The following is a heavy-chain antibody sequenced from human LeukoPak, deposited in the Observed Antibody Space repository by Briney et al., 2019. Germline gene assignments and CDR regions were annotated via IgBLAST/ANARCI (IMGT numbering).Heavy chain of an antibody. CDR3: ARHLGGYETAFDI. V-gene: IGHV4-39*01. D-gene: IGHD3-16*01. J-gene: IGHJ3*02. Sequence: PSETLSLTCTVSGGSISSSSYYWGWIRQPPGKGLEWIGSIYYSGSTYYNPSLKSRVTISVDTSKNQFSLKLSSVTAADTAVYYCARHLGGYETAFDIWGQGTMVTVSS. CDR1: GGSISSSSYY. CDR2: IYYSGST.